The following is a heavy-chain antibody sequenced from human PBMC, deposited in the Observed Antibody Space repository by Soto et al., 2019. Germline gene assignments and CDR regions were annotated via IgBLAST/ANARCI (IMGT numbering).Heavy chain of an antibody. Sequence: ASVKVSCKASGYTFIAYDMHWVRQAPGQRPEWMGWLNPGKGDTKYSQKFQGRVTITRDTSATTAYMQLSSLISEDTAVYYCARGGYCDYPFDYWGQGTLVTVSS. V-gene: IGHV1-3*01. J-gene: IGHJ4*02. CDR3: ARGGYCDYPFDY. D-gene: IGHD4-17*01. CDR2: LNPGKGDT. CDR1: GYTFIAYD.